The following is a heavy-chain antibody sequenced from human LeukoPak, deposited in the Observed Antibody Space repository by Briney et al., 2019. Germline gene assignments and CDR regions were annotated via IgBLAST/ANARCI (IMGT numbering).Heavy chain of an antibody. V-gene: IGHV4-34*01. Sequence: SETLSLTCAVYGGSFSGYYWSWIRQPPGKGLEWIGEINHSGSTNYNPSLKSRVTISVDTSKNQFSLKLSSVTAADTAVYYCARLSSGWVYYGMDVWGQGTTVTVSS. D-gene: IGHD6-19*01. CDR3: ARLSSGWVYYGMDV. J-gene: IGHJ6*02. CDR2: INHSGST. CDR1: GGSFSGYY.